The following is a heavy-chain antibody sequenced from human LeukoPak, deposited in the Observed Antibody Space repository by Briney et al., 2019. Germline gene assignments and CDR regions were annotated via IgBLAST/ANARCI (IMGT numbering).Heavy chain of an antibody. CDR1: GFTFSSYA. J-gene: IGHJ4*02. D-gene: IGHD2-15*01. CDR2: LSGSGGST. V-gene: IGHV3-23*01. CDR3: ARARTYDLYCSGGSCYCFDY. Sequence: GGSLRLSCAAAGFTFSSYAMSWVRQAPGKGLEWVSALSGSGGSTYYADSVKGRFTISRDNSKNTLYLQMNSLRAEDTAVYYCARARTYDLYCSGGSCYCFDYWGQGTLVPVSS.